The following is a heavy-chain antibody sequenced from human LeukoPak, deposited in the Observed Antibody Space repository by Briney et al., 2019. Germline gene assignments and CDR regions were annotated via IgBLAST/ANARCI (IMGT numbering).Heavy chain of an antibody. CDR2: IYHSGRT. CDR1: GYSISSGYY. J-gene: IGHJ4*02. CDR3: ARSQANEGMGY. D-gene: IGHD1-1*01. Sequence: SETLSLTCVVSGYSISSGYYLGWIRQPPGKGLEWIGSIYHSGRTYYNPSLMGRVTLSVDTSKNQFSLRLSSVTAADTAVYYCARSQANEGMGYWGQGALVTVSS. V-gene: IGHV4-38-2*01.